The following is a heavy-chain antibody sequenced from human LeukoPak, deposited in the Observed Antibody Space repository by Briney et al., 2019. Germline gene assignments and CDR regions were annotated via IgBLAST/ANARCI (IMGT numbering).Heavy chain of an antibody. CDR3: ARNPRDGYNLGFDY. Sequence: PSETLSLTCTVSGGSISSYYWSWIRQPPGKGLEWIGYIYYSGSTNYNPSLKSRVTISVDTSKNQFSLKLSSVTAADTAVYYCARNPRDGYNLGFDYWGQGTLVTVSS. V-gene: IGHV4-59*08. D-gene: IGHD5-24*01. CDR1: GGSISSYY. CDR2: IYYSGST. J-gene: IGHJ4*02.